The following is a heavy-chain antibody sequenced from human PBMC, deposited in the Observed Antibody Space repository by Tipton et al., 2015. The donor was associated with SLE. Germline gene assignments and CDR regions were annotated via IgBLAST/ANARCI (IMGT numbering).Heavy chain of an antibody. J-gene: IGHJ4*02. CDR3: ARTAGSHRNYYFDS. V-gene: IGHV4-59*01. D-gene: IGHD1-26*01. CDR2: IYYSGST. Sequence: TLSLTCTVSGGSISSYYWSWIRQPPGKGLEWIGYIYYSGSTNYNPSLKSRVTISVDTSKNQFSLKLSSVTAADTAVYYCARTAGSHRNYYFDSWGQGTLVTVSS. CDR1: GGSISSYY.